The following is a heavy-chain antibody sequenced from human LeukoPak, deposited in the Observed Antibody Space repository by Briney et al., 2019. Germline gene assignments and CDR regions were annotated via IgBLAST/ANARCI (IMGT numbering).Heavy chain of an antibody. D-gene: IGHD4-23*01. CDR3: ARVHYFYGGNSEVYFDY. CDR1: GGTFSSYA. J-gene: IGHJ4*02. V-gene: IGHV1-69*13. CDR2: IIPIFGTA. Sequence: ASVKVSCKASGGTFSSYAISWVRQAPGQGLEWMGGIIPIFGTANYAQKFQGRVTITADESTSTAYMELNSLRAEDTAVYYCARVHYFYGGNSEVYFDYWGQGTLVTVSS.